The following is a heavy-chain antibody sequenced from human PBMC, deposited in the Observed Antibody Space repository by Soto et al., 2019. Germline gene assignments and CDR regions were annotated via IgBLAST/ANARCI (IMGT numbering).Heavy chain of an antibody. Sequence: QVQLVQSGAEVKKPGSSVKVSCKASGGTFSSYTISWVRQAPGQGLEWMGRIIPILGIANYAQKFQGRVTITADKSTSTAYMELSSLRSEDTAVYYCARDVWHYDSSGSPDYWGQGTLVTVSS. D-gene: IGHD3-22*01. CDR2: IIPILGIA. CDR3: ARDVWHYDSSGSPDY. J-gene: IGHJ4*02. CDR1: GGTFSSYT. V-gene: IGHV1-69*08.